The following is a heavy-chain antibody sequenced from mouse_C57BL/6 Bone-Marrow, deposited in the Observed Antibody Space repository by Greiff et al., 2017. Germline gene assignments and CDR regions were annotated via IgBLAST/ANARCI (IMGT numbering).Heavy chain of an antibody. J-gene: IGHJ4*01. D-gene: IGHD4-1*01. Sequence: EVQRVESGGGLVKPGGSLKLSCAASGFTFSSYAMSWVRQTPEKRLEWVATISDGGSYTYYPDNVKGRFTISRDNAKNNLYLQMSHLKSEDTAMYYCARLTHAMDYWGQGTSVTVSS. CDR3: ARLTHAMDY. CDR2: ISDGGSYT. CDR1: GFTFSSYA. V-gene: IGHV5-4*01.